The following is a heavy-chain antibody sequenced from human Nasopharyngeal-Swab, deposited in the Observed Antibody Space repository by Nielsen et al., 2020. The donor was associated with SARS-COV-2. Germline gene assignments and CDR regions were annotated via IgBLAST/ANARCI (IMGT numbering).Heavy chain of an antibody. CDR2: ISSSSSYI. V-gene: IGHV3-21*01. CDR3: APPAGDAFDI. Sequence: GESLKISCAASGFTFSSYSMDWVRQAPGKGLEWVSSISSSSSYIYYADSVKGRFTIYRDNAKNSLYLQMNSLRAEDTAVYYCAPPAGDAFDIWGQGTMVTVSS. D-gene: IGHD6-13*01. J-gene: IGHJ3*02. CDR1: GFTFSSYS.